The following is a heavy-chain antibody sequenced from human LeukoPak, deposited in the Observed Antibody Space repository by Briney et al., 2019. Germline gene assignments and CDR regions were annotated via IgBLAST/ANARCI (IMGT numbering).Heavy chain of an antibody. CDR2: ISSSSSYI. CDR1: GFTFSSYS. V-gene: IGHV3-21*01. Sequence: GGSLRLSCAASGFTFSSYSMNWVRQAPGKGLEWVSSISSSSSYIYYADSVRGRFTISRDNAKNSLYLQMNSLRAEDTAVYYCARDHYRIDYYDSSGHDYWGQGTLVTVSS. J-gene: IGHJ4*02. D-gene: IGHD3-22*01. CDR3: ARDHYRIDYYDSSGHDY.